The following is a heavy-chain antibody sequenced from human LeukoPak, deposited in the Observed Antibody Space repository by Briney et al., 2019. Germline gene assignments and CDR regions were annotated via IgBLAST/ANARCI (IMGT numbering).Heavy chain of an antibody. D-gene: IGHD2-2*01. CDR2: IYYSGST. Sequence: SETLSLTCTVSGASVSSGGYYWSWIRQHPGKGLEWIGYIYYSGSTYYNPSLKSRVTISVDTSKNQFSLKLSSVTAADTAVYYCARVGVPAMDWLMDPWGQGTLVTVSS. CDR3: ARVGVPAMDWLMDP. J-gene: IGHJ5*02. V-gene: IGHV4-31*03. CDR1: GASVSSGGYY.